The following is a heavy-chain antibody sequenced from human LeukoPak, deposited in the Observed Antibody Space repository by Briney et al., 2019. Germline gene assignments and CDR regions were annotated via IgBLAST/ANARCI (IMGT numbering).Heavy chain of an antibody. CDR3: ARASTVRGAFDY. D-gene: IGHD3-10*01. CDR2: ISYDGSNK. V-gene: IGHV3-30-3*01. J-gene: IGHJ4*02. CDR1: GFTFSSYA. Sequence: GGSLRLSCAASGFTFSSYAMHWVRQAPGKGLEWVAVISYDGSNKYYADSVKGRFTISRDNSKNTLYLQMNSLRAEDTAVYYCARASTVRGAFDYWGQGTLVTVSS.